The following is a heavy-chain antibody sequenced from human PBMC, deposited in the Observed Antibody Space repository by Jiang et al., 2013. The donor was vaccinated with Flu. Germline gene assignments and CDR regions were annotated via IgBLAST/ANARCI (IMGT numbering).Heavy chain of an antibody. CDR3: AKDSVGYCSSSSCSHLDY. D-gene: IGHD2-15*01. CDR2: ISYDGSTK. V-gene: IGHV3-30*18. J-gene: IGHJ4*02. CDR1: GFTFSSYA. Sequence: GGLVQPGGSLRLSCAASGFTFSSYAMSWVRQAPGKGLEWVAVISYDGSTKYYADSVKGRFTISRDNSTNTLYLQMNSLRAEDTAVYYCAKDSVGYCSSSSCSHLDYWGQGTLVTVSS.